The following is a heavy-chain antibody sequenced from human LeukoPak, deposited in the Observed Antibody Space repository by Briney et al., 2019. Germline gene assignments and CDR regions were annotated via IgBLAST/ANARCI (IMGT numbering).Heavy chain of an antibody. D-gene: IGHD5-12*01. V-gene: IGHV1-2*02. CDR3: ARDWFVDSGDDPYPFDY. Sequence: GASVTDSCKASGYTFTGFYIHWVRQAPGQGLEWMGWINPNSGGTNYAQKFQGRVTMTRDTSISTAYMELSRLTSDDTAIYYCARDWFVDSGDDPYPFDYWGQRTLVSPSS. CDR2: INPNSGGT. J-gene: IGHJ4*02. CDR1: GYTFTGFY.